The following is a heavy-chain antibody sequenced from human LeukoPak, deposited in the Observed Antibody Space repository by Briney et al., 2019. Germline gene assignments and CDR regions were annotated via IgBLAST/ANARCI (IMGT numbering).Heavy chain of an antibody. Sequence: GGSLRLSCAASGFTVTSNFMGWVRQAPGKGPEWVSIISSGGITYYTDSVKSRFTISRDNSKNTLYLQMHSLRAEDTAVYYCVPGRGDYWGQGTLVTVSS. D-gene: IGHD1-26*01. CDR3: VPGRGDY. CDR2: ISSGGIT. CDR1: GFTVTSNF. J-gene: IGHJ4*02. V-gene: IGHV3-53*01.